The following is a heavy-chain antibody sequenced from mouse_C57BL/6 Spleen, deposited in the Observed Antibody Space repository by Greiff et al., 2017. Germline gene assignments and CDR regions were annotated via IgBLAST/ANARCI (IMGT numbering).Heavy chain of an antibody. CDR2: INYDGSST. D-gene: IGHD1-1*01. J-gene: IGHJ1*03. Sequence: EVQRVESEGGLVQPGSSMKLSCTASGFTFSDYYMAWVRQVPEKGLEWVANINYDGSSTYYLDSLKSRFIISIDNAKNILYLQMSSLKSEDTATYYCARDAGYYGSSFYWYFDVWGTGTTVTVSS. CDR1: GFTFSDYY. V-gene: IGHV5-16*01. CDR3: ARDAGYYGSSFYWYFDV.